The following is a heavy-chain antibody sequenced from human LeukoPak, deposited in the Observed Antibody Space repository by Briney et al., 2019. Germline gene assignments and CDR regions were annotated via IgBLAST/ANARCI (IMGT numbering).Heavy chain of an antibody. CDR1: GFTFSSYV. D-gene: IGHD6-13*01. CDR3: VKSGSDSWFAYFDS. V-gene: IGHV3-64D*06. CDR2: TNNNGRST. Sequence: GGSLRLSCSASGFTFSSYVMHWVRQAPGKGLEYVSTTNNNGRSTYHADSVKGRFTISRDNSKNTLYLQMNSLRVEDTAVYYCVKSGSDSWFAYFDSWGQGTLVTVSS. J-gene: IGHJ4*02.